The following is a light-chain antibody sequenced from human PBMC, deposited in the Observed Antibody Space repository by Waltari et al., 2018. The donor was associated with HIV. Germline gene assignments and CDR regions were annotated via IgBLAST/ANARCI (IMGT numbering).Light chain of an antibody. CDR3: AAWDDSLSGVV. Sequence: QSVLTQPPSASGTPLQRVTISCSGSSSNIGSNYVYWYQQLPGTAPKLLIYRNNQRPSGVPDRFSGSKSGTSASLAISGLRSEDEADYYCAAWDDSLSGVVFGGGTKLTVL. CDR2: RNN. CDR1: SSNIGSNY. J-gene: IGLJ2*01. V-gene: IGLV1-47*01.